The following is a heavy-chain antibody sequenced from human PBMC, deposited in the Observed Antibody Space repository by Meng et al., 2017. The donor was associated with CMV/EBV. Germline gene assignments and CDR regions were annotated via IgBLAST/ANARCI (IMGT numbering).Heavy chain of an antibody. CDR3: ARTGPTRFCSTTSCSFFDY. D-gene: IGHD2-2*01. Sequence: SETLSLTCTVSGGSISSGSYYWSWIRQHPGKGLEWIGYIYYSGSTYYNPSLKSRVTISVDTSKNQFSLKVSSVTAADTAVYYCARTGPTRFCSTTSCSFFDYWGQGTLVTVSS. J-gene: IGHJ4*02. V-gene: IGHV4-31*03. CDR1: GGSISSGSYY. CDR2: IYYSGST.